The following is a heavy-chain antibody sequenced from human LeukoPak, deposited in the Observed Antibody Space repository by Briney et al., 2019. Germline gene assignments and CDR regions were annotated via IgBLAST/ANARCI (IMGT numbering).Heavy chain of an antibody. J-gene: IGHJ3*02. D-gene: IGHD3-22*01. CDR2: IYYSGST. CDR3: ARTYYYDSSGHDAFDI. Sequence: SETLSLTCTVSGGSISSYYWSWIRQPPGKGLEWIGYIYYSGSTNYNPSLKSRVTISVDTSKNQSSQKLSSVTAADTAVYYCARTYYYDSSGHDAFDIWGQGTMVTVSS. V-gene: IGHV4-59*01. CDR1: GGSISSYY.